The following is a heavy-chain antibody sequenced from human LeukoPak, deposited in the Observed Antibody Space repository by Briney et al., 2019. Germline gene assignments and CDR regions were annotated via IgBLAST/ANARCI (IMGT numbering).Heavy chain of an antibody. D-gene: IGHD3-22*01. CDR3: ARQARKYYDSSGWHY. J-gene: IGHJ4*02. CDR2: IYYSGST. CDR1: GGSISSSSYY. Sequence: PSETLSLTCTVSGGSISSSSYYWGWIRQPPGKGLEWIGSIYYSGSTYYNPSLKSRVTISVDTSKNQFSLKLSSVTAADTAVYYCARQARKYYDSSGWHYWGQGTLVTVSS. V-gene: IGHV4-39*01.